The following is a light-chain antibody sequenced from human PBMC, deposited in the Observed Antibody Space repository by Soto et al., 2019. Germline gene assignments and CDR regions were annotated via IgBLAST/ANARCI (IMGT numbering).Light chain of an antibody. CDR1: SSDVGGYNY. CDR3: QSYDRRLSGLN. CDR2: DVT. V-gene: IGLV2-11*01. J-gene: IGLJ2*01. Sequence: QSALTQPRSVSGSPGQSVTISCTGTSSDVGGYNYVSWYQNHPGKAPKLVIYDVTKRPSGVPHRFSGSKSGNTASLTITGLQAEDEADYYCQSYDRRLSGLNFGEGTKLTVL.